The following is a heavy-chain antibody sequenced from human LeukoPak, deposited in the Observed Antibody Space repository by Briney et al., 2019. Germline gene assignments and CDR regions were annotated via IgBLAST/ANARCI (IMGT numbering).Heavy chain of an antibody. CDR1: GDSISSYY. J-gene: IGHJ4*02. CDR3: ARHTSMAHFDY. CDR2: IYYSGNT. V-gene: IGHV4-59*08. D-gene: IGHD1-1*01. Sequence: PSETLSLTCNVSGDSISSYYWSWIRQPPGKGLEWIGYIYYSGNTNCDPSLKSRVTMSVHTSKNQFSLKLSSVTAADTAVYYCARHTSMAHFDYWGQGTLVTVSS.